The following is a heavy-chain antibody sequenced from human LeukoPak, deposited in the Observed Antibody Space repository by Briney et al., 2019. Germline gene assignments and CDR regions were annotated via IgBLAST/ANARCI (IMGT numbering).Heavy chain of an antibody. D-gene: IGHD6-19*01. V-gene: IGHV1-46*01. CDR1: GYTFTNYY. J-gene: IGHJ6*03. Sequence: ASVKVSCKASGYTFTNYYFHWVRQAPGQGLEWMGIINPSGGSTSYAQKFQGRVTMTRDTSTSTVYMEMNSLRSEDTAVYYCATGGSGWIYYYYYMDVWGKGTTVTVSS. CDR2: INPSGGST. CDR3: ATGGSGWIYYYYYMDV.